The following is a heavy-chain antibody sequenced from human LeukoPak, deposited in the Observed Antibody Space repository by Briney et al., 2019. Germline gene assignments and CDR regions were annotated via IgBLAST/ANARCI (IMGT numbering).Heavy chain of an antibody. D-gene: IGHD4-11*01. CDR2: IRYDGSNK. CDR3: VKLRGATVTTAADY. V-gene: IGHV3-30*02. Sequence: GGSLRLSCAASGFTFSSYGMHWVRQAPGKGLEWVAFIRYDGSNKYYADSVKGRFTISRDNSKNTLYLQMNSLRAEDTAVYYCVKLRGATVTTAADYWGQGTLVTVSS. CDR1: GFTFSSYG. J-gene: IGHJ4*02.